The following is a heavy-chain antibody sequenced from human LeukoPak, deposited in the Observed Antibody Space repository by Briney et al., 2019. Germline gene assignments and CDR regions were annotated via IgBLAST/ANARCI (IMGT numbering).Heavy chain of an antibody. CDR1: GYTLTELS. CDR3: ATDNYYGSGSYYRLDY. Sequence: EASVKVSCKVSGYTLTELSMHWVRQAPGKGLEWMGGFDPEDGETIYAQKFQGRVTMTEDTSTDTAYMELSSLRSEDTAVYYCATDNYYGSGSYYRLDYWGQGTLVTVSS. D-gene: IGHD3-10*01. V-gene: IGHV1-24*01. CDR2: FDPEDGET. J-gene: IGHJ4*02.